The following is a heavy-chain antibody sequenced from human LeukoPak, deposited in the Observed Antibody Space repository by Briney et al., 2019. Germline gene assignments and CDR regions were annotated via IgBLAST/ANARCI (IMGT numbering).Heavy chain of an antibody. CDR2: MNPNSGNT. CDR1: GYTLTSYD. Sequence: ASVKVSCKASGYTLTSYDINWVRQATGQALEWMGWMNPNSGNTGYAQKFQGRVTMTRNTSINTAYMEVSSLRSEDTAVYYCARRVASSGTPLGYWGQGTLVTVSS. J-gene: IGHJ4*02. CDR3: ARRVASSGTPLGY. D-gene: IGHD3-22*01. V-gene: IGHV1-8*01.